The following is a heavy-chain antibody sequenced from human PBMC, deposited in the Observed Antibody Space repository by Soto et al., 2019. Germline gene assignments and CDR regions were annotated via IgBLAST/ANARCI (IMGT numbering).Heavy chain of an antibody. J-gene: IGHJ4*02. D-gene: IGHD3-10*01. CDR3: ASPLWFWEESLFDY. CDR1: GYTFTGYY. V-gene: IGHV1-2*02. Sequence: QVQLVQSGAEVKKPGASVKVSCKASGYTFTGYYMHWVRQAPGQGLEWMGWINPNSGGTNYEQKFQGRVTMTRDTSISKAYMELSRLRSDDTAVYYCASPLWFWEESLFDYWGQGTLVTVSS. CDR2: INPNSGGT.